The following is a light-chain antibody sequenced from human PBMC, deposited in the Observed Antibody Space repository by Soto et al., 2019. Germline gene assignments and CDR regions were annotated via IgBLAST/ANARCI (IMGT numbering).Light chain of an antibody. Sequence: EIVLTQSPATLSLSPGERATLSCRASQSLSSNLAWYQQKPGQAPRLLIDSASDRATGIPARFSGSGYGTEFTLSISSLQSDDFAAYYCQQYNSCPWTFGQGTKVDIK. CDR2: SAS. CDR1: QSLSSN. J-gene: IGKJ1*01. V-gene: IGKV3-15*01. CDR3: QQYNSCPWT.